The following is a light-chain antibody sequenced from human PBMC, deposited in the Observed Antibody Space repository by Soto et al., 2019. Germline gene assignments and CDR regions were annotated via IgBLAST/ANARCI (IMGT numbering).Light chain of an antibody. Sequence: EIVLTQSPGTLSLSTGERATLSCRASQSVSSSYLAWYQQKPGQAPRLLIYGASSRATGIPDRFSGSGSGTDFTLTISRLEPEDFAVYYCQQYGSSLTLTFGQGTKVEIK. CDR2: GAS. CDR3: QQYGSSLTLT. CDR1: QSVSSSY. V-gene: IGKV3-20*01. J-gene: IGKJ1*01.